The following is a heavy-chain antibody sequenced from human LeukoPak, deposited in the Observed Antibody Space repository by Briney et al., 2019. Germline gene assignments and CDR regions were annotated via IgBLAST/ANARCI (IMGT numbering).Heavy chain of an antibody. D-gene: IGHD4/OR15-4a*01. CDR1: GFGFSRYA. Sequence: GGSLRLSCAASGFGFSRYAMTWVRQAPGKGLEWVSLITESGHSTYYTKSVKGRFTISRDNSKNTLFLQMNSLGVEDTALYFCAKGFACAEDRCYGLDSWGQGILVIVSS. V-gene: IGHV3-23*01. CDR2: ITESGHST. CDR3: AKGFACAEDRCYGLDS. J-gene: IGHJ4*02.